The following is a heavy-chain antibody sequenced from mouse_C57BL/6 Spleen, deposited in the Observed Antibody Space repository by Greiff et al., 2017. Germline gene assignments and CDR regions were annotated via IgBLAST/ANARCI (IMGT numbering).Heavy chain of an antibody. CDR1: GYTFTDYE. V-gene: IGHV1-15*01. J-gene: IGHJ2*01. Sequence: LVESGAELVRPGASVTLSCKASGYTFTDYEMHWVKQTPVHGLEWIGAIDPETGGTAYNQKFKGKAILTADKSSSTAYMELRSLTSEDSAVYYCTREGPFDYWGQGTTLTVSS. CDR2: IDPETGGT. CDR3: TREGPFDY.